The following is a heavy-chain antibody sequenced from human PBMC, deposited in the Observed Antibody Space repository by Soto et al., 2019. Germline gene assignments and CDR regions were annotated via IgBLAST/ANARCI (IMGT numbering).Heavy chain of an antibody. CDR1: GFTFSSYA. D-gene: IGHD4-4*01. Sequence: GGSLRLSCAASGFTFSSYAMSWVRQAPGKGLEWVSAISGSGGSTYYADSVKGRFTISRDNSKNTLYLQMNSLRAGDTAVYYCAKSGGPVTTGWFDPWGQGTLVTVSS. CDR3: AKSGGPVTTGWFDP. V-gene: IGHV3-23*01. J-gene: IGHJ5*02. CDR2: ISGSGGST.